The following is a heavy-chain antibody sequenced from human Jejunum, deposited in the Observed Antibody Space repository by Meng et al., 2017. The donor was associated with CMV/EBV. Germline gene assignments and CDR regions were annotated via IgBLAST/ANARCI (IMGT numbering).Heavy chain of an antibody. CDR2: ISWDGGRT. CDR3: AKDRGAVTGNYYYYAMDV. D-gene: IGHD3-16*01. CDR1: FDDYT. J-gene: IGHJ6*02. V-gene: IGHV3-43*01. Sequence: FDDYTMNWVRQVPGKGLEWVSLISWDGGRTYYAESVKGRFTISRDNNKNSLYLQMNSLRTEDTALYYCAKDRGAVTGNYYYYAMDVWGQGTTVTVSS.